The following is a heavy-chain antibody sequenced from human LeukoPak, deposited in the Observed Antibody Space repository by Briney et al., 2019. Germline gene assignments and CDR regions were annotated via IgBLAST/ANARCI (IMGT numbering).Heavy chain of an antibody. Sequence: GGSLRLPCAASGFTFSGSPILWVRQASGKGLEWVGRIRGKADNYATAYAASVQGRCTISRDDSQNTAYLQLNSLKTEDTAVYYCTQNNYWGQGALVTVSS. CDR3: TQNNY. CDR2: IRGKADNYAT. V-gene: IGHV3-73*01. CDR1: GFTFSGSP. J-gene: IGHJ4*02.